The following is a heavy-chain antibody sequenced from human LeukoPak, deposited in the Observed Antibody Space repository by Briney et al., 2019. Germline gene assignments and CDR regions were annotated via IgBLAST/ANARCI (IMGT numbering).Heavy chain of an antibody. D-gene: IGHD6-19*01. CDR3: ARIAVAGNGDY. CDR2: INHSGST. Sequence: SETLSLTCTVSGGSISSYYWSWIRQPPGKGLEWIGEINHSGSTNYNPSLKSRVTISVDTSKNRFSLKLSSVTVADTAVYYCARIAVAGNGDYWGQGTLVTVSS. J-gene: IGHJ4*02. V-gene: IGHV4-34*01. CDR1: GGSISSYY.